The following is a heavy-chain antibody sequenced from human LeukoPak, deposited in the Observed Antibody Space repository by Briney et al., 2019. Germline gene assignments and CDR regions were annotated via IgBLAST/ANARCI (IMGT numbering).Heavy chain of an antibody. J-gene: IGHJ4*02. CDR2: IYSGGST. CDR3: ARDDLMTTVDY. V-gene: IGHV3-53*05. Sequence: GGSLRLSCAASGFTVSSNYMSWVRQAPGKGLEWVSIIYSGGSTYYADSVKGRFTISRDNPKNTLHLQMNNLRAEDTAVYYCARDDLMTTVDYWGQGTLVTVSS. D-gene: IGHD4-17*01. CDR1: GFTVSSNY.